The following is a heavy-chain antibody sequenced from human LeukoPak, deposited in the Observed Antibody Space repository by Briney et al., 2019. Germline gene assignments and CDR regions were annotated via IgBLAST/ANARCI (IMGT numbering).Heavy chain of an antibody. Sequence: ASVKVSCKASGYTFTGYYMHWVRQAPGQGLEWMGWINPNSGDTNYAQKFQGRVTMTRDTSISTAYMELSRLRSDDTAVYYCASDLMDYSNPMDVWGKGTTVTVSS. J-gene: IGHJ6*03. CDR3: ASDLMDYSNPMDV. V-gene: IGHV1-2*02. CDR1: GYTFTGYY. CDR2: INPNSGDT. D-gene: IGHD4-11*01.